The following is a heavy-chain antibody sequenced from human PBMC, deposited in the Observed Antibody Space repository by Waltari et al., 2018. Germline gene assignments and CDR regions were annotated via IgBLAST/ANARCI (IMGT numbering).Heavy chain of an antibody. J-gene: IGHJ4*02. D-gene: IGHD3-16*02. CDR3: AKGSRGYTNYFFDS. CDR2: ISVRGATP. V-gene: IGHV3-23*01. CDR1: GFSFMGFA. Sequence: EVQLLESAGGLVQPGEALRLSCAASGFSFMGFAMTWVRQAPGEGLECVASISVRGATPFYADSVKGRFTIVRDNSRDTVYLQMNSLRVDDSAVYYCAKGSRGYTNYFFDSWGQGTLVSVSS.